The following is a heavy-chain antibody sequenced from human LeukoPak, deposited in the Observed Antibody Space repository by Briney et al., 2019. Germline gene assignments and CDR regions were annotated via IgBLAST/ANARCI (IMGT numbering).Heavy chain of an antibody. Sequence: SETLSLTCTVSGGSISSGGYYWSWIRQPPGKGLEWIAYIYDSRSTNYNPSLKSRVTISVDTSKNQFSLKLSSVTAADTAVYYCARTPGGNWFDPWGQGTLVTVSS. CDR3: ARTPGGNWFDP. J-gene: IGHJ5*02. V-gene: IGHV4-61*08. D-gene: IGHD3-16*01. CDR2: IYDSRST. CDR1: GGSISSGGYY.